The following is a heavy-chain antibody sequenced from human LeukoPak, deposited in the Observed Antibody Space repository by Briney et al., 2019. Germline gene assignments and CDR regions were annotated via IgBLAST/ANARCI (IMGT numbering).Heavy chain of an antibody. Sequence: ASVKVSCKASGYTFTGYYIHWLRQAPGQGLEWMGWIDPPSGATNYAQKFQDTVTMTRDRSIGTAYMEVRRLKSDDTAVYYCARSGFSTGFYMDFCGQGTLVPVSS. J-gene: IGHJ4*02. CDR3: ARSGFSTGFYMDF. D-gene: IGHD6-19*01. CDR1: GYTFTGYY. CDR2: IDPPSGAT. V-gene: IGHV1-2*02.